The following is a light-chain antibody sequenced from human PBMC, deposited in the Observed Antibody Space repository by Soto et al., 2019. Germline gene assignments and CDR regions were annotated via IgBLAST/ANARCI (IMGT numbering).Light chain of an antibody. V-gene: IGLV2-14*01. CDR3: GSYTTSSNYV. CDR2: DVS. Sequence: QSALTHPASVSGSPGQSITISCTGTSSDVGAYNYVSWYQQHPGKAPKLMIYDVSHRPSGVSHRFSGSKSGNTASLTISGLQAEDEADYYCGSYTTSSNYVFGTGTKVTVL. J-gene: IGLJ1*01. CDR1: SSDVGAYNY.